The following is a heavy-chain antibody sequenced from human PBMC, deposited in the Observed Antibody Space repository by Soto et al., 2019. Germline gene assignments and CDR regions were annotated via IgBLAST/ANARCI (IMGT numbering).Heavy chain of an antibody. V-gene: IGHV1-3*05. J-gene: IGHJ6*02. CDR2: INAGNGNT. Sequence: QVQLVQSGAEEKKPGASVKVSCKASGYTFTSYAMHWVRQAPGQRLEWMGWINAGNGNTKYSQKFQGRVTITRDTSASTAYMELISLRSDDTAVYYCARDTSYYGMDVWGQGTTVTVSS. CDR3: ARDTSYYGMDV. D-gene: IGHD3-3*01. CDR1: GYTFTSYA.